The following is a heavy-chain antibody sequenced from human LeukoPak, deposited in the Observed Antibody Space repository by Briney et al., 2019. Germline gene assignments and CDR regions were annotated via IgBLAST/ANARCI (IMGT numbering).Heavy chain of an antibody. CDR3: TTVRSPFYYDSGAYYYPKLDYYYYYMDV. V-gene: IGHV3-15*01. J-gene: IGHJ6*03. CDR1: GFTFSNAW. Sequence: GGSLRLSCAASGFTFSNAWMSWVRQGPGKGLEWIGRIKSKTDGGATDYAAPVKGRFTISRDDSKNTLYLQMNILKTEDTAVYYCTTVRSPFYYDSGAYYYPKLDYYYYYMDVWGKGTTVIVSS. CDR2: IKSKTDGGAT. D-gene: IGHD3-22*01.